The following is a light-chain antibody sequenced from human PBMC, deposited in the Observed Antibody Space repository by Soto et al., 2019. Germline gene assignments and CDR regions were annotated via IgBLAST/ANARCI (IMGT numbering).Light chain of an antibody. CDR1: QIIGGW. CDR2: DVS. J-gene: IGKJ1*01. CDR3: QPYNSFWT. V-gene: IGKV1-5*01. Sequence: KMTQSLATVSASIGERVNMTFRASQIIGGWLAWYQQKPGTAPKLLIYDVSTLESGVPSRFSGSGSGTEFTLTISSLQPDDFATYYCQPYNSFWTFGQGTKLDIK.